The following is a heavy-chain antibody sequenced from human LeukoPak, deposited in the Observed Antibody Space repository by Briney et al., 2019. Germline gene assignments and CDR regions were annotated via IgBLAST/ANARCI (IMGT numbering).Heavy chain of an antibody. CDR2: INPNSGGT. J-gene: IGHJ4*02. CDR3: ARICSSTSCVGY. D-gene: IGHD2-2*01. V-gene: IGHV1-2*02. Sequence: ASVKVSCKASGYTFTGYYMHWVRQAPGQGLEWMGWINPNSGGTNYAQKFQGRVTMTRDTSISTAYMELSRLRSDDTAVHYCARICSSTSCVGYWGQGTLVTVSS. CDR1: GYTFTGYY.